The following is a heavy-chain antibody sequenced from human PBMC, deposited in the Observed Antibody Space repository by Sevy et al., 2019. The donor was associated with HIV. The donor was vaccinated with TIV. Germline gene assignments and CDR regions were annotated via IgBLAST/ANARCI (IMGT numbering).Heavy chain of an antibody. V-gene: IGHV5-51*01. CDR3: ARLGNNEEGAFDI. CDR2: IYPGDSDT. J-gene: IGHJ3*02. D-gene: IGHD2-8*01. Sequence: GESLKISCKASGYSFTTYWIGWVRQMSGKGLHWMGSIYPGDSDTIYSPSFQGQVSISADKSVTTAYLQWNSLQASDTAIYYCARLGNNEEGAFDIWGQGTMVTVSS. CDR1: GYSFTTYW.